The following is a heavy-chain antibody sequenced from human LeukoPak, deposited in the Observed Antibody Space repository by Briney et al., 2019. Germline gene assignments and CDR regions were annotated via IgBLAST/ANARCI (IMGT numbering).Heavy chain of an antibody. D-gene: IGHD2-15*01. Sequence: SETLSLTCTVSGYSISSGYYWGWIRQPPGKGLEWIGSIYHSGSTCYNPSLKSRVTISVDTSKNQFSLKLSSVTAADTAVYYCATGKVTCSGGSCYSAIDYWGQGTLVTVSS. V-gene: IGHV4-38-2*02. CDR2: IYHSGST. J-gene: IGHJ4*02. CDR1: GYSISSGYY. CDR3: ATGKVTCSGGSCYSAIDY.